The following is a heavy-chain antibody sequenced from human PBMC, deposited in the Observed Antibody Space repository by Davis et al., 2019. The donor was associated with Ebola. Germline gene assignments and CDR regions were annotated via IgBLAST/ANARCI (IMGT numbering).Heavy chain of an antibody. D-gene: IGHD5-18*01. CDR3: ARGRIAQGYKYGSRIPYQY. J-gene: IGHJ4*02. CDR1: GRSFTGYY. CDR2: INPNVGVIYNS. Sequence: MPSETLSLTCAVSGRSFTGYYWNWIRQPPGKGLQWIGEINPNVGVIYNSDYDPSLKSRVTFSVDTSNNQISLRLTSVTAADTAIYYCARGRIAQGYKYGSRIPYQYWGQGTLVIVSS. V-gene: IGHV4-34*01.